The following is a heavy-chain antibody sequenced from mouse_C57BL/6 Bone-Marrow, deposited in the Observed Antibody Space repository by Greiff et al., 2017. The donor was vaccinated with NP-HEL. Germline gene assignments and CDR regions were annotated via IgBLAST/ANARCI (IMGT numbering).Heavy chain of an antibody. D-gene: IGHD1-1*01. Sequence: VKLMESGAELVKPGASVKLSCKASGYTFTEYTIHWVKQRSGQGLEWIGWFYPGSGSIKYIEKFKDKATLTADKSSSTVYMELSRLTSEDSAVYFCARHEDRLYSSSDYYAMDYWGQGTSVTVSS. CDR3: ARHEDRLYSSSDYYAMDY. J-gene: IGHJ4*01. V-gene: IGHV1-62-2*01. CDR1: GYTFTEYT. CDR2: FYPGSGSI.